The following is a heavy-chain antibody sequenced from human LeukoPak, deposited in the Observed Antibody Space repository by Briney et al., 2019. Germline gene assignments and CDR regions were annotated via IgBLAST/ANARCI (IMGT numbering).Heavy chain of an antibody. CDR3: ARESGAYYYGMDV. J-gene: IGHJ6*02. Sequence: GGSLRLSCAASGFTFSSYSMNWVRQAPGKGLEWVSHITASGTAMFYADSVKGRFTISRDNAKNSLYLQMNSLRDEDTAVYYCARESGAYYYGMDVWGQGTTVTVSS. V-gene: IGHV3-48*02. CDR2: ITASGTAM. CDR1: GFTFSSYS.